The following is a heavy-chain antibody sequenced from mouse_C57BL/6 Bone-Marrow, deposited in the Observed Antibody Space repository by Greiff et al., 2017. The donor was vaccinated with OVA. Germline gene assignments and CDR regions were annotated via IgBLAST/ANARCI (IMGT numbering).Heavy chain of an antibody. CDR3: ARYPYYGSSYYWYFDV. CDR1: GYTFTSYW. D-gene: IGHD1-1*01. J-gene: IGHJ1*03. V-gene: IGHV1-53*01. Sequence: QVQLQQPGTELVKPGASVKLSCKASGYTFTSYWMHWVKQRPGQGLEWIGNINPSNGGTNYNEKFKSKATLTVDKYSSTAYMQLSSLTSEDSAVYYCARYPYYGSSYYWYFDVWGTGTTVTVSS. CDR2: INPSNGGT.